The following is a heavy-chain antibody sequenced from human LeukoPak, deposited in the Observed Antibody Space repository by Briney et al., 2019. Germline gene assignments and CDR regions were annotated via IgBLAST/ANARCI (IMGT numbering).Heavy chain of an antibody. CDR3: ARHRADGYDYGDYFDY. D-gene: IGHD4/OR15-4a*01. CDR2: ISGSGGST. CDR1: GFTFSSYW. Sequence: GGSLRLSCAASGFTFSSYWMSWVRQAPGKGLEWVSAISGSGGSTYYADSVKGTFTISRDNSKNTLYLQMDSLRVEDTAVYYCARHRADGYDYGDYFDYWGQGTLVTVSS. J-gene: IGHJ4*02. V-gene: IGHV3-23*01.